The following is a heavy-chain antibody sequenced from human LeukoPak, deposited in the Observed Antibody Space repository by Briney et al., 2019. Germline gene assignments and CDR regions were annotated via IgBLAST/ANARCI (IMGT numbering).Heavy chain of an antibody. CDR3: AREYYYDSSAGGNWFDP. D-gene: IGHD3-22*01. CDR2: MNPNSGNT. Sequence: GASVKVSCKDSGYTFTSYDVNWVRQATGQGLEWMGWMNPNSGNTGYAQKFQGRVTMTRNTSISTAYMELSSLRSEDTAVYYCAREYYYDSSAGGNWFDPWGQGTLVTVSS. J-gene: IGHJ5*02. V-gene: IGHV1-8*01. CDR1: GYTFTSYD.